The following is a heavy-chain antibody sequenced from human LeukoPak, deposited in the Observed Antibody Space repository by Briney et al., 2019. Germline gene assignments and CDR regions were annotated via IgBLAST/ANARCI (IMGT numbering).Heavy chain of an antibody. CDR1: GYTFTSYG. CDR2: ISAYNGNT. J-gene: IGHJ4*02. CDR3: ARAAWNSGSSVPLDY. D-gene: IGHD1-26*01. V-gene: IGHV1-18*01. Sequence: ASVKASCTASGYTFTSYGISWVRQAPGQGLEWMGWISAYNGNTNYAQKLQGRVTMTTDTSTSTAYMELRSLRSDDTAVCYCARAAWNSGSSVPLDYGGRGTLVTVSS.